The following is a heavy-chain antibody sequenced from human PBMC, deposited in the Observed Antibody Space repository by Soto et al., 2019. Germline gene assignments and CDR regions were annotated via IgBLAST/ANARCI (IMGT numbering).Heavy chain of an antibody. D-gene: IGHD5-12*01. V-gene: IGHV4-59*01. CDR2: IYYSGST. CDR1: GGSISSYY. Sequence: PSETLSLTCTVSGGSISSYYWSWIRQPPGKGLEWIGYIYYSGSTNYNPSLKSRVTISVDTSKNQFSLKLSSVTAADTAVYYCARAKGYDPPYYYYYMDVWGKGTTVTVSS. J-gene: IGHJ6*03. CDR3: ARAKGYDPPYYYYYMDV.